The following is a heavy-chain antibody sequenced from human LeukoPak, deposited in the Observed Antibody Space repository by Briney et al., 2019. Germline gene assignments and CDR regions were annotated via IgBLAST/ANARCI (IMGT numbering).Heavy chain of an antibody. CDR1: GGSISSHY. CDR3: AGGYSSSSQYVY. J-gene: IGHJ4*02. V-gene: IGHV4-59*11. Sequence: KPSETLSLTCTVSGGSISSHYWSWIRQPPGKGLEWIGYIYYSGSTNYNPSLKSRVTISVDTSKNQFSLKLSSVTAADTAVYYCAGGYSSSSQYVYWGQGTLVTVSS. CDR2: IYYSGST. D-gene: IGHD6-6*01.